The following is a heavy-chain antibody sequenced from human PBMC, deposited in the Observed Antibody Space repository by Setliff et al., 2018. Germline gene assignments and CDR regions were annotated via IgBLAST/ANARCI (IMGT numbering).Heavy chain of an antibody. D-gene: IGHD3-22*01. V-gene: IGHV4-34*01. CDR3: ARGGAGAYYFGSSGYYPGY. J-gene: IGHJ1*01. Sequence: SETLSLTCAVYGGSFSGYYWSWIRQPPGKGLEWIGEINHSGSTNYNPSLKSRVTISVDTSKNQFSLKLSSVTAADTAVYYCARGGAGAYYFGSSGYYPGYWGQGTLVTVSS. CDR1: GGSFSGYY. CDR2: INHSGST.